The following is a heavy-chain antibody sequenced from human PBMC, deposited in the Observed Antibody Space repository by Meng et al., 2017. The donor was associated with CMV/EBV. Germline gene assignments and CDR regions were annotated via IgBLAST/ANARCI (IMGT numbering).Heavy chain of an antibody. CDR2: ISAYNGNT. V-gene: IGHV1-18*01. D-gene: IGHD2-15*01. CDR1: GYTFTSYG. CDR3: AKVKGWYYYGMDV. Sequence: ASVKVSCKASGYTFTSYGISWVRQAPGQGLEWMGWISAYNGNTNYAQKLQGRVTISRDNSKNTLYLQMNSLRAEDTAVYYCAKVKGWYYYGMDVWGQGTTVTVSS. J-gene: IGHJ6*02.